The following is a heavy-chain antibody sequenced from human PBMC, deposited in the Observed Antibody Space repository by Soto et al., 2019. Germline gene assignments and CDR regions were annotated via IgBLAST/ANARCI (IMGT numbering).Heavy chain of an antibody. CDR3: ARGAAGTSGDYYYYSYMDV. Sequence: QVPLVQSGAEVKKPGSSVKVSCKASGGTFSSYTISWVRQAPGQGLEWMGRIIPILGIANYAQKFPGRVTITADKSTSPAYMELSSLRSEDTAVYYCARGAAGTSGDYYYYSYMDVWGNGTTVTVSS. V-gene: IGHV1-69*02. J-gene: IGHJ6*03. CDR1: GGTFSSYT. D-gene: IGHD6-13*01. CDR2: IIPILGIA.